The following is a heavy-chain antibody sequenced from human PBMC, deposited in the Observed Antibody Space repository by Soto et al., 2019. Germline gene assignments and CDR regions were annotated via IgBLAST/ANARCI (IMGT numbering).Heavy chain of an antibody. D-gene: IGHD5-18*01. CDR2: INSDGSST. J-gene: IGHJ4*02. CDR3: ARGHSYGRTLDY. V-gene: IGHV3-74*01. Sequence: PGGSLRLSWAASGFTFSIYWMHWVRQAPGKGLVWVSRINSDGSSTSYADSVKGRFTISRDNAKNTLYLQMNSLRAEDTAVYYCARGHSYGRTLDYWGQGTLVTVSS. CDR1: GFTFSIYW.